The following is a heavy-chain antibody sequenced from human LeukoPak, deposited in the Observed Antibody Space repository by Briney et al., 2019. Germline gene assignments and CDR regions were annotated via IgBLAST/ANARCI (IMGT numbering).Heavy chain of an antibody. D-gene: IGHD2-15*01. J-gene: IGHJ4*02. V-gene: IGHV4-59*12. CDR2: IYYSGST. Sequence: SETLSLTCTVSGGSISSYYWSWIRQPPGKGLEWIGYIYYSGSTIYNPSLKSRVTISIDTSKNQFSLKLNSVTAADTAVYYCARDRYCSGRSCYGPPDYWGQGALVIASS. CDR1: GGSISSYY. CDR3: ARDRYCSGRSCYGPPDY.